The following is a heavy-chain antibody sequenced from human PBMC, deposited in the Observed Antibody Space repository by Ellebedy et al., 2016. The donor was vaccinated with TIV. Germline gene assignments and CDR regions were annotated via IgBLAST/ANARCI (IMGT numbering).Heavy chain of an antibody. CDR3: ARHSLLSSGWYIEYYFDY. Sequence: SETLSLTXTVSGGSISSRIYYWGWIRQPPGKGLEWIGSIYYSGSTYYNTSLKSRVTVSVDTSKNQFSLKLSSVTAADTAFYYCARHSLLSSGWYIEYYFDYWGQGTLVTVSS. V-gene: IGHV4-39*01. D-gene: IGHD6-19*01. CDR2: IYYSGST. J-gene: IGHJ4*02. CDR1: GGSISSRIYY.